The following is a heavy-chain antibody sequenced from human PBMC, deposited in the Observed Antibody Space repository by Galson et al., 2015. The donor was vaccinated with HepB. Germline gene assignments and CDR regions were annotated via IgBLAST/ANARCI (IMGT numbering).Heavy chain of an antibody. Sequence: SETLSLTCTVSGGSISSYYWSWIRQPPGKGLEWIGYIYYSGSTNYNPSLKSRVTISVDTSKNQFSLKLSSVTAADTAVYYCARDSSSSSSGEYFDYWGQGTLVTVSS. CDR2: IYYSGST. D-gene: IGHD6-6*01. CDR1: GGSISSYY. J-gene: IGHJ4*02. CDR3: ARDSSSSSSGEYFDY. V-gene: IGHV4-59*12.